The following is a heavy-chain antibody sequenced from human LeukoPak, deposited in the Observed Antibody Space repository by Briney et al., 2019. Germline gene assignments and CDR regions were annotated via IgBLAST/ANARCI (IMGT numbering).Heavy chain of an antibody. D-gene: IGHD6-6*01. CDR2: INTNTGNP. CDR3: ARAPAHIAALTGAFDY. V-gene: IGHV7-4-1*02. Sequence: ASVKVSRKASGYTFTSYAMNWVRQAPGQGLEWMGWINTNTGNPTYAQGFTGRFVFSLDTSVSTAYLQISSLKAEDTAVYYCARAPAHIAALTGAFDYWGQGTLVTVSS. CDR1: GYTFTSYA. J-gene: IGHJ4*02.